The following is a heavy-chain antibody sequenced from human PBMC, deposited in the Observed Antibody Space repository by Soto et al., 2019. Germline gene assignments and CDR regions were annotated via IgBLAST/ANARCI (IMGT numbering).Heavy chain of an antibody. J-gene: IGHJ5*02. CDR3: TRFIRQLVAFRFDP. CDR1: GFTFGDYA. V-gene: IGHV3-49*03. CDR2: IRSKAYGGTT. Sequence: GGSLRLSCTASGFTFGDYAMSWFRQAPGKGLEWVGFIRSKAYGGTTEYAASVKGRFTMPRDDSKSIAYLQMNSLKTEDTAVYYCTRFIRQLVAFRFDPWGQGTLVTVSS. D-gene: IGHD6-6*01.